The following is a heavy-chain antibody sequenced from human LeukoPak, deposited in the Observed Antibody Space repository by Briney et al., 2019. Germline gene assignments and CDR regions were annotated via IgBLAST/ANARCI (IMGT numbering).Heavy chain of an antibody. V-gene: IGHV3-23*01. D-gene: IGHD6-6*01. CDR1: GLTVSSYG. CDR2: IIGSAVNT. CDR3: ARDVAVRPDLDY. J-gene: IGHJ4*02. Sequence: GGSLRLSCGASGLTVSSYGMSWVRQAPGKGLEWVSTIIGSAVNTYYADSVKGRFTVSRDISKNTLYLQMNSLTAEDTAVYYCARDVAVRPDLDYWGQGTLVTVSS.